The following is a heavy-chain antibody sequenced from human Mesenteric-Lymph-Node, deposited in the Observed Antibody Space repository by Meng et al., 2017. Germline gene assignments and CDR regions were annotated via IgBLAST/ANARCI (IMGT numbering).Heavy chain of an antibody. J-gene: IGHJ2*01. CDR3: AREGLVGDLRYFDL. Sequence: QVKLWQAGAEVKKPGSSVKVSCKASGGTFSSYAISWVRQAPGQGLEWMGGIIPIFGTANYAQKFQGRVTITADESTSTAYMELSSLTSEDTAVYYCAREGLVGDLRYFDLWGRGTLVTVSS. D-gene: IGHD3-16*01. CDR1: GGTFSSYA. V-gene: IGHV1-69*01. CDR2: IIPIFGTA.